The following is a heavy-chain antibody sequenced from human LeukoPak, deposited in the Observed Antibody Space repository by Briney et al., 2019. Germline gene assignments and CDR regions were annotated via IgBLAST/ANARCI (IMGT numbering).Heavy chain of an antibody. V-gene: IGHV3-49*04. J-gene: IGHJ4*02. CDR2: IRSKIYGGTP. Sequence: GRSLRLSCTASGFTFCDYAMTWVRQAPGKGLEWVGFIRSKIYGGTPEYAASVKGRFTISRDDSKGVAYLQMNSLKTEDTAVYYCTRDQTPYYWGQGTLVTVSS. CDR3: TRDQTPYY. CDR1: GFTFCDYA.